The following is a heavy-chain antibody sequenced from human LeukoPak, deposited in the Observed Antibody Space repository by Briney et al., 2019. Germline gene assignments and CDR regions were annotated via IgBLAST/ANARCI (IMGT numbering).Heavy chain of an antibody. V-gene: IGHV4-34*01. CDR1: GESFSAYY. J-gene: IGHJ4*02. CDR2: INHDGTT. CDR3: ARGLITIFGVVDY. D-gene: IGHD3-3*01. Sequence: SETLSLTCAVSGESFSAYYWTWIRQPPGKGLEWVGEINHDGTTNYNPSLESRVTMSVDTSKNQFSLKLSSVTAADTAMYYCARGLITIFGVVDYWCQGALVTVSS.